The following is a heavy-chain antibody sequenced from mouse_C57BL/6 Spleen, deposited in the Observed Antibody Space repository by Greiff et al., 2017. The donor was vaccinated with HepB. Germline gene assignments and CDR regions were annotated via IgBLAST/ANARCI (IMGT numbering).Heavy chain of an antibody. V-gene: IGHV6-6*01. Sequence: EVKLEESGGGLVQPGGSMKLSCAASGFTFSDAWMDWVRQSPEKGLEWVAEIRNKANNHATYYAESVKRRFTISRDDSKSSVYLQMNSLRAEDTGIYYCTSYYDYDGSWYFDVWGKGTTVTVSS. J-gene: IGHJ1*03. CDR3: TSYYDYDGSWYFDV. D-gene: IGHD2-4*01. CDR1: GFTFSDAW. CDR2: IRNKANNHAT.